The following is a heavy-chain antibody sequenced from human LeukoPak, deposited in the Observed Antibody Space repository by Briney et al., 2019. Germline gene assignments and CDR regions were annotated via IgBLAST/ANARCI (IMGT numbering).Heavy chain of an antibody. J-gene: IGHJ5*02. CDR3: ARARDRSKAGDP. CDR2: LHPYGTF. Sequence: PSETLSLTCAVYGGSCSDYYCSWIPQPPGKGLEWLGELHPYGTFYYNSPLKRRLTISTETSKSQFSLRMTSLADAHTAFYYFARARDRSKAGDPWGQGTLGTVSS. CDR1: GGSCSDYY. V-gene: IGHV4-34*01. D-gene: IGHD5-24*01.